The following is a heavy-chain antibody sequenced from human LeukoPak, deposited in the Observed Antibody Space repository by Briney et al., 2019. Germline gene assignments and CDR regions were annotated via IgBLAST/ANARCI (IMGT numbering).Heavy chain of an antibody. CDR1: GFTFSSYA. V-gene: IGHV3-23*01. Sequence: PGGSLRLSCTASGFTFSSYAMSWVRQAPGKGLEGVSTICNNGVSTFYADSVKGRFTVSRDNSKNTLYLQMNSLRAEDTAVYYFATRYGSGTYYMGYWGQGTLVTVSS. CDR3: ATRYGSGTYYMGY. J-gene: IGHJ4*02. CDR2: ICNNGVST. D-gene: IGHD3-10*01.